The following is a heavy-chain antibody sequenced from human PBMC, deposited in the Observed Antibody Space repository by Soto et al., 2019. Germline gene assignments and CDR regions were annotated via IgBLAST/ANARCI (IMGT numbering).Heavy chain of an antibody. V-gene: IGHV4-4*02. D-gene: IGHD2-15*01. CDR1: GASISGTNW. Sequence: QVQLQESGPRLVKPSGTLSLTCAVSGASISGTNWWTWVRQPPGKGLEWIGEIYHTGSTKDNPSLRRRAPISLDTSNNQFSLNLSSVTAADTAVYYCATLPPRIVVVVLPIPTWGQGTLVTVSS. CDR3: ATLPPRIVVVVLPIPT. CDR2: IYHTGST. J-gene: IGHJ4*02.